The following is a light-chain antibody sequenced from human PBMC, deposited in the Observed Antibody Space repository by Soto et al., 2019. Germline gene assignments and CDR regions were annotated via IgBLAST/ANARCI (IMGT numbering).Light chain of an antibody. CDR1: QRIISY. CDR2: AAS. CDR3: QQYYNYPRT. Sequence: ALRMTQSPSSFSASTGDTVTITCRASQRIISYLAWYQQKPGKAPKLLISAASSLQSGVPSRFSGSGSGTDFTLTIRRLQSEDFATYYCQQYYNYPRTFGQGTKVDIK. V-gene: IGKV1-8*01. J-gene: IGKJ1*01.